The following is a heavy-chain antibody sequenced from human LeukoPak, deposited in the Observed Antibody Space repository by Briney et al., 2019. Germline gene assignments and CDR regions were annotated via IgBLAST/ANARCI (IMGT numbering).Heavy chain of an antibody. CDR3: AKRRTRYDSSGYPDY. J-gene: IGHJ4*02. Sequence: ISGSGGSIYYADSVKGRFTVSRDNSKNTLHLQMNSLRAEDTAVYYCAKRRTRYDSSGYPDYWGQGTLVTVSS. D-gene: IGHD3-22*01. V-gene: IGHV3-23*01. CDR2: ISGSGGSI.